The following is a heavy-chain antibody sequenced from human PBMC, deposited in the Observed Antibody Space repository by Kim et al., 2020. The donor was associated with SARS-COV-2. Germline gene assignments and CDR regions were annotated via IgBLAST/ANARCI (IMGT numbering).Heavy chain of an antibody. CDR2: IRDSGDIT. CDR1: GFTFTNYA. D-gene: IGHD2-15*01. V-gene: IGHV3-23*01. Sequence: GGSLRLSCIVSGFTFTNYAMNWVRQAPGQGLEWVSLIRDSGDITYYAHAVKGRFPISRDNSKNTVYLQMNSLRAEDTAIYYCAKDSGLSGGWPFLDYWG. J-gene: IGHJ4*01. CDR3: AKDSGLSGGWPFLDY.